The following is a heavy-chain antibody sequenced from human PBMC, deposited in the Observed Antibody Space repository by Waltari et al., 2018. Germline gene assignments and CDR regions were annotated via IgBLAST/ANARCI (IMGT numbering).Heavy chain of an antibody. CDR3: ARQGSGSGSYYEFDY. Sequence: QLQLQESGPGLVKPSETLSLTCTVSGGPISSRSYYWGWIRQPPGKGLGWIGSIYYSGSTYYNPALKSRVTISVDTSKNQFSLKLSSVTAADTAVYYCARQGSGSGSYYEFDYWGQGTLVTVSS. CDR1: GGPISSRSYY. CDR2: IYYSGST. V-gene: IGHV4-39*07. J-gene: IGHJ4*02. D-gene: IGHD3-10*01.